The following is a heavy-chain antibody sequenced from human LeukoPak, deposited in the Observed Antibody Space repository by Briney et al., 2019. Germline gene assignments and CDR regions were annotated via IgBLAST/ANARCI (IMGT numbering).Heavy chain of an antibody. D-gene: IGHD3-22*01. CDR2: IVVGSGNT. J-gene: IGHJ3*02. CDR3: AAGIVVVSGDDAFDI. CDR1: GFTFTISA. Sequence: GTSVKVSYKASGFTFTISAVQWVRQARGQRLEWIGWIVVGSGNTNYAQKFQERVTITRDMSTSTAYMELSSLRSEDTAVYYCAAGIVVVSGDDAFDIWGQGTMVTVSS. V-gene: IGHV1-58*01.